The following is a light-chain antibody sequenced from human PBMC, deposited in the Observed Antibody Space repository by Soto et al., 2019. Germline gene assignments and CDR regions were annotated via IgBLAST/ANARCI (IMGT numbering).Light chain of an antibody. CDR1: TSNIGSNT. CDR2: SNN. CDR3: STWDDSLNGVV. J-gene: IGLJ3*02. Sequence: QSVLTQPPSASGTPGQRVTISCSGSTSNIGSNTVNWYQQLPRTAPKLLIYSNNEWPSGVPDRFSGSKSGTSASLATSGLQSEDEADYYCSTWDDSLNGVVFGGGTKVTVL. V-gene: IGLV1-44*01.